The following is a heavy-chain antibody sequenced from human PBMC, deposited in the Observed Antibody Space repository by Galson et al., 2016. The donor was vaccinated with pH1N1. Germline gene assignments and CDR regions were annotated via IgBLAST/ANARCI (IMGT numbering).Heavy chain of an antibody. CDR1: GFTFSSFG. CDR3: AKESGEDWSGSKRYSFDY. V-gene: IGHV3-30*18. D-gene: IGHD3-3*01. CDR2: ISYDGSVE. Sequence: SLRLSCAASGFTFSSFGMHWVRQAPGKGLEWMAVISYDGSVEYYGDSVKGRFSISRDNSKNTLYLQMNILRPEDTAVYYCAKESGEDWSGSKRYSFDYWRQGALVTVSS. J-gene: IGHJ4*02.